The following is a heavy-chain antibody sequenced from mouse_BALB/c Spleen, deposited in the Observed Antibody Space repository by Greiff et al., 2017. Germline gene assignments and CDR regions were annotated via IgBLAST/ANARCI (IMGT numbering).Heavy chain of an antibody. CDR2: ISNGGGST. D-gene: IGHD2-1*01. J-gene: IGHJ4*01. Sequence: EVQLVESGGGLVQPGGSLKLSCAASGFTFSSYTMSWVRQTPEKRLEWVAYISNGGGSTYYPDTVKGRFTISRDNAKNTLYLQMSSLKSEDTAMYYCAKEYGNYEGTAMDYWGQGTSVTVSS. CDR3: AKEYGNYEGTAMDY. V-gene: IGHV5-12-2*01. CDR1: GFTFSSYT.